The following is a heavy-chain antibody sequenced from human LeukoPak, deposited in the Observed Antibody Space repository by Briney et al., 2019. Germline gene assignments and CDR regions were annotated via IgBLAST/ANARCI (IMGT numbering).Heavy chain of an antibody. CDR3: AREWNQLPLFGY. CDR2: IGSSSGYI. J-gene: IGHJ4*02. V-gene: IGHV3-21*01. Sequence: GGSLRLSCAASAFTFRSYSMNWVRQSPGKGLECVSSIGSSSGYIYYADSLKGRFTISRDNAKNSLYLQMNSLRAEDTAVYYSAREWNQLPLFGYWGQGTLVTVSS. D-gene: IGHD2-2*01. CDR1: AFTFRSYS.